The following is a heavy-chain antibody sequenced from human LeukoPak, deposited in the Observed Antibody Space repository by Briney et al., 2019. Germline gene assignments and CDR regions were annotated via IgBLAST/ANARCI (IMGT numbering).Heavy chain of an antibody. CDR2: VIPILGEP. V-gene: IGHV1-69*02. J-gene: IGHJ4*02. CDR3: ARKGGLGTYGIFDY. CDR1: GGTFSSYT. Sequence: SVKVSCKASGGTFSSYTISWVRQAPGQGLEWMGRVIPILGEPDYAQKFQGRVTITADMSTSTAYMELSGLRSEDTAVYYCARKGGLGTYGIFDYRGQGTLVTVSS. D-gene: IGHD3-10*01.